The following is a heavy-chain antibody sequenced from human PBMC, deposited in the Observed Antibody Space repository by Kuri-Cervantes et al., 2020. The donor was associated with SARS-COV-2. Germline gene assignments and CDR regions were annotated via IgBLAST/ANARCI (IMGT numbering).Heavy chain of an antibody. J-gene: IGHJ6*03. CDR2: ISAYNGNT. Sequence: ASVKVSCKASGYTFTSYGISWVRQAPGQGLEWMGWISAYNGNTNYAQIIQGRVTLTTDTSTNTVYLELRSLRSFDTAVYFCALGYWGSGYPRYYYYMDVWGKGTTVTVSS. V-gene: IGHV1-18*01. D-gene: IGHD3-22*01. CDR1: GYTFTSYG. CDR3: ALGYWGSGYPRYYYYMDV.